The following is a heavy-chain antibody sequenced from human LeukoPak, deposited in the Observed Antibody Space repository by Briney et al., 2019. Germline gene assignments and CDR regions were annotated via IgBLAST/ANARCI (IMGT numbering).Heavy chain of an antibody. D-gene: IGHD2-15*01. CDR2: INPNSGGT. CDR1: GYTFTDYS. J-gene: IGHJ4*02. CDR3: ARGYCSGGSCPFDY. V-gene: IGHV1-2*02. Sequence: GASVKVSCKAAGYTFTDYSLHWVRQDPGQGLQWMAWINPNSGGTNYAQNFQGRVTMTRDTSISTAYMELGRLRSDDTAVYYCARGYCSGGSCPFDYWGQGTLVTVTS.